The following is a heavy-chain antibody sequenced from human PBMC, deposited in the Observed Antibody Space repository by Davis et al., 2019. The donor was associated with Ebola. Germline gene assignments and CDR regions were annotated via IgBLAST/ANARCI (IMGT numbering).Heavy chain of an antibody. D-gene: IGHD3-22*01. CDR3: ARRIYYDY. Sequence: SCKASGGTFSNYSLSWIRQPPGKGLEWIGYIYYSGSTNYNPSLKSRVTISVDTSKNQFSLKLSSVTAADTAVYYCARRIYYDYWGQGTLVTVSS. J-gene: IGHJ4*02. CDR2: IYYSGST. CDR1: GGTFSNYS. V-gene: IGHV4-59*01.